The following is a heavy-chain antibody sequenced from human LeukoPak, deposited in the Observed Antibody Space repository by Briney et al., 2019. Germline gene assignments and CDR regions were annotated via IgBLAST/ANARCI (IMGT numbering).Heavy chain of an antibody. V-gene: IGHV4-59*12. CDR3: ATRADWFDP. Sequence: PSETLSLTCSVSGDSITSYYWSWIRQPPGRGLEWIGYVFHSGVTNYNPSLKSRVTLSLDTSKDQFSLKLKSVTAADTAVYFCATRADWFDPWGQGTQVTVSS. CDR1: GDSITSYY. CDR2: VFHSGVT. J-gene: IGHJ5*02.